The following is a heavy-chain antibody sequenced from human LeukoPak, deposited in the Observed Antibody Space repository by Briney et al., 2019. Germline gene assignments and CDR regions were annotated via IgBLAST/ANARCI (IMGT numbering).Heavy chain of an antibody. CDR2: VNGNGGST. D-gene: IGHD3-16*02. Sequence: GGSLRLSCAASGFSFSTYAMSWVRQAPGKGLEWVSGVNGNGGSTSYVDSAKGRFTIFRDNSKNTVYLQMNSLRVEDTAVYYCAKSLYGGCDYWGQGTVVTVTS. CDR3: AKSLYGGCDY. V-gene: IGHV3-23*01. J-gene: IGHJ4*02. CDR1: GFSFSTYA.